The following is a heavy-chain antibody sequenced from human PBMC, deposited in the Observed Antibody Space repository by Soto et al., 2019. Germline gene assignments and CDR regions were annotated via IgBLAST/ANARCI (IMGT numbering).Heavy chain of an antibody. D-gene: IGHD3-10*01. J-gene: IGHJ6*02. CDR1: GFTFSHAW. CDR2: IKSLSDGGTA. Sequence: EVQLVESGGGLVKPGGSLRISCTASGFTFSHAWMTWVRQTPGMGLEWVGRIKSLSDGGTADYGAPVKGRFTLSRDDSRNTVSLQMTSLKTDDTAVYYCYIPFYYHSMDVWGQGTTVTVSS. CDR3: YIPFYYHSMDV. V-gene: IGHV3-15*01.